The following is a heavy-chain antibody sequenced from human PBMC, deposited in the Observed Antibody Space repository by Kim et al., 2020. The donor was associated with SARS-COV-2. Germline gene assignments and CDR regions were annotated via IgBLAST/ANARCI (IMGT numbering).Heavy chain of an antibody. V-gene: IGHV4-59*08. CDR3: ARHRVGCGYDRRDYCDY. J-gene: IGHJ4*01. CDR1: GGSISNYY. D-gene: IGHD5-12*01. Sequence: SETLSLTCTVSGGSISNYYWSWIRQPPGKGLEWIAYISYSGSPNYKPSLQSRVTISIDTSKNQFSLKLNSVTAADTAVYYFARHRVGCGYDRRDYCDYWG. CDR2: ISYSGSP.